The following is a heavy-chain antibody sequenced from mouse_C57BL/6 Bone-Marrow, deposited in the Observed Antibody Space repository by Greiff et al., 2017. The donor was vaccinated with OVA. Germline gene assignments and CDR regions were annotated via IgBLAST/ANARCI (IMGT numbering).Heavy chain of an antibody. J-gene: IGHJ1*03. CDR3: ARREGNTTVDWYFDV. CDR2: IYWDDDK. D-gene: IGHD1-1*01. CDR1: GFSLSTSGMG. V-gene: IGHV8-12*01. Sequence: QVTLKVCGPGILQSSQTLSLTCSFSGFSLSTSGMGVSWIRQPSGKGLEWLAHIYWDDDKRYNPSLKSRLTISKDTSRNQVFLKITSVDTADTATYYCARREGNTTVDWYFDVWGTGTTVTVSS.